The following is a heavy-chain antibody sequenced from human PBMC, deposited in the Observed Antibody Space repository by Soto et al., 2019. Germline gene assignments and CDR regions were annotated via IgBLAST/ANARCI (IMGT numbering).Heavy chain of an antibody. CDR1: GGSISSSSFN. J-gene: IGHJ3*02. V-gene: IGHV4-39*01. D-gene: IGHD3-16*01. CDR2: IYYDGST. CDR3: ARFFGNAFDS. Sequence: NPSETLSLTCSVPGGSISSSSFNWDWIRQPPGKGLEWIGTIYYDGSTDYNPPLKSRAIISVDTSKNEFSLKLTSVTAADTADYYCARFFGNAFDSLGHGTVVT.